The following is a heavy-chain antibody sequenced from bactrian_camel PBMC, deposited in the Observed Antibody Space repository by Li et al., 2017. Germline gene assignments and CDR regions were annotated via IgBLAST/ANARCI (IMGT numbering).Heavy chain of an antibody. Sequence: HVQLVESGGGSVEAGGSLRLSCAPSRYAFMRSCIGWFRQAPGDEREAVAAIYTSAGDIFYADSVKGRFTMSQDSDKNTVYLQMNSLKPEDTAMYYCAARGPYCYTKLSVRDFTYWGQGTQVTVS. J-gene: IGHJ6*01. D-gene: IGHD2*01. CDR1: RYAFMRSC. CDR2: IYTSAGDI. V-gene: IGHV3S63*01. CDR3: AARGPYCYTKLSVRDFTY.